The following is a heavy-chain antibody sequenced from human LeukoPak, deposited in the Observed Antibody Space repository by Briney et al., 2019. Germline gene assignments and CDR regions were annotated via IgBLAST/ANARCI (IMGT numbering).Heavy chain of an antibody. CDR3: ARDPTPITTVSYGMDV. CDR2: ITNSGNSK. CDR1: EFTFSSYS. D-gene: IGHD4-17*01. V-gene: IGHV3-48*01. J-gene: IGHJ6*02. Sequence: PGGSLRLSCAASEFTFSSYSMNWVRQAPGKGLERVSYITNSGNSKSYADSVKGRFTISRDNTKSSLYLQMNGLRAEDTAVYYCARDPTPITTVSYGMDVWGQGTTVTVSS.